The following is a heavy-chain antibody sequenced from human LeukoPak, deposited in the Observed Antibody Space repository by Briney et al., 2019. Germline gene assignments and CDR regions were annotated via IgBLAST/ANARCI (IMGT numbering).Heavy chain of an antibody. V-gene: IGHV4-30-4*08. J-gene: IGHJ5*02. CDR1: GGSISSGDYY. CDR2: IYYSGST. D-gene: IGHD2-21*01. Sequence: PSQTLSLTCTVSGGSISSGDYYWSWIRQPPGTGLEWIGYIYYSGSTYYNPSLKSRVTISVDTSKNQFSLKLSSVTAADTAVYYCARDLLYCGGDCGFDPWGQGTLVTVSS. CDR3: ARDLLYCGGDCGFDP.